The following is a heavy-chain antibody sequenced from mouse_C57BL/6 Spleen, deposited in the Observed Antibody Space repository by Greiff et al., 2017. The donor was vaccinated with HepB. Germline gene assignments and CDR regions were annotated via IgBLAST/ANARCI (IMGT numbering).Heavy chain of an antibody. CDR2: INPNNGGT. J-gene: IGHJ4*01. D-gene: IGHD1-1*01. V-gene: IGHV1-22*01. CDR3: ARFLYYYGSSPYAMDY. Sequence: VHVRQSGPELVKPGASVKMSCKASGYTFTDYNMHWVKQSHGKSLEWIGYINPNNGGTSYNQKFKGKATLTVNKSSSTAYMELRSLTSEDSAVYYCARFLYYYGSSPYAMDYWGQGTSVTVSS. CDR1: GYTFTDYN.